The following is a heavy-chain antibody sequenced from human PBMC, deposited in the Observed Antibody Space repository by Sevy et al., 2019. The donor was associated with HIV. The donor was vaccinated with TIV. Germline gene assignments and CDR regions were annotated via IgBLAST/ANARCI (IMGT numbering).Heavy chain of an antibody. CDR2: FDPEDGET. CDR3: ATTKDYYESSGSPFDY. J-gene: IGHJ4*02. Sequence: ASVKVSCKVSGSTLTQLSIHWVRQAPGKGLEWMGSFDPEDGETVYAQRFQGRVTMTEETSTDTAYMRLSSLRSEDTAVYYCATTKDYYESSGSPFDYWGQGTLVTVSS. D-gene: IGHD3-22*01. CDR1: GSTLTQLS. V-gene: IGHV1-24*01.